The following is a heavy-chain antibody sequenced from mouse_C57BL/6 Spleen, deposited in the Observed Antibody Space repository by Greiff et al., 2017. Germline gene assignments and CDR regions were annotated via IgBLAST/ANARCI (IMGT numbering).Heavy chain of an antibody. Sequence: QVTLKVSGPGLLQSSQTLSLTCSSSGFSLSTSGMGVIWIRQPSGKGLEWLGHIYWDDDKRYNPFLKSRLTISKDTSRNQVFLKITSVDTADTATYYCARGGTAQATFGYWGQGATLTVAS. CDR2: IYWDDDK. D-gene: IGHD3-2*02. J-gene: IGHJ2*01. V-gene: IGHV8-12*01. CDR1: GFSLSTSGMG. CDR3: ARGGTAQATFGY.